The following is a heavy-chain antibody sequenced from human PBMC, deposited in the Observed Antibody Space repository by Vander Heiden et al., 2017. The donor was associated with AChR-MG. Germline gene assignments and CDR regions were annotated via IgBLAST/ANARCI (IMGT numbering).Heavy chain of an antibody. CDR1: GFTFSDYY. CDR2: ISSSGSTI. J-gene: IGHJ4*02. CDR3: ARSPYNWNDVGFFDY. D-gene: IGHD1-1*01. Sequence: QVQLVESGGGLVKPGGSLRLSCAASGFTFSDYYKGWIRQAPGKGLEWVSYISSSGSTIYYTDSVKGRFTISRDNAKNSLYLQMNSLRAEDTAVYYCARSPYNWNDVGFFDYWGQGTLVTVSS. V-gene: IGHV3-11*01.